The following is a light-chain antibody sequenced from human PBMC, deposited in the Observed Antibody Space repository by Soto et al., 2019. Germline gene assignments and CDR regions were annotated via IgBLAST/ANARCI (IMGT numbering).Light chain of an antibody. CDR3: QHYNSYSVA. Sequence: DIQMTQSPSTLSGSVGDRVTITCRASQTISSWLAWYQQKPGKAPKLLIYKASTLKSGVPSRFSGSGSGTEFTLTSSRLQPDDFATYYCQHYNSYSVAFGQGTKVEL. J-gene: IGKJ1*01. CDR1: QTISSW. CDR2: KAS. V-gene: IGKV1-5*03.